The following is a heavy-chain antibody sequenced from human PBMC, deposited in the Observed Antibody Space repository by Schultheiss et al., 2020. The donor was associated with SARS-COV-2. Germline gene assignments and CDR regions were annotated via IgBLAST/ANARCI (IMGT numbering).Heavy chain of an antibody. CDR3: ARAEGSDDPFDP. CDR1: GFASSGYA. V-gene: IGHV4-34*01. CDR2: INHSGST. Sequence: GSLRLSCAASGFASSGYAMSWVRQAPGKGLEWIGEINHSGSTNYNPSLKSRVTISVDTSKNQFSLKLTSVTAADTAVYYCARAEGSDDPFDPWGQGTLVTVSS. D-gene: IGHD1-1*01. J-gene: IGHJ5*02.